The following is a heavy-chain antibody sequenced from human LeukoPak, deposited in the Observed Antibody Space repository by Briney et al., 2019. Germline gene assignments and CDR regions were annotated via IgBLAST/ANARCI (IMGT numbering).Heavy chain of an antibody. CDR1: GFTFSSYG. J-gene: IGHJ4*02. CDR3: ARDHWQTPFDY. V-gene: IGHV3-33*01. Sequence: PGGSLRLSCAASGFTFSSYGMHWVRQAPGKGLEWVAVIWYDGSNKYYADSVKGRFTISRDNSKNTLYLQMNSLRAEDTAVYYCARDHWQTPFDYWGQGTLVTVSS. CDR2: IWYDGSNK. D-gene: IGHD1-1*01.